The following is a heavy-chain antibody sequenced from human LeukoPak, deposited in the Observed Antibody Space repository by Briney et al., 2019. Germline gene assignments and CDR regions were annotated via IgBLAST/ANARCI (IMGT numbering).Heavy chain of an antibody. J-gene: IGHJ4*03. CDR1: GGSFSGYY. CDR3: AREGCSSTSCYEDFDY. V-gene: IGHV4-34*01. CDR2: INHSGST. Sequence: SETLSLTCAVYGGSFSGYYWSWIRQPPGKGLEWIGEINHSGSTNYNPSLKSRVTISVDTSKNQFSLKLSSVTAADTAVYYCAREGCSSTSCYEDFDYWGKGTTVTVSS. D-gene: IGHD2-2*01.